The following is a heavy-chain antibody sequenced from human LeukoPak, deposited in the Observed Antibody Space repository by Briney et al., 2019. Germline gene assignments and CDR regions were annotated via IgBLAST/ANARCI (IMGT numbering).Heavy chain of an antibody. Sequence: GGSLRLSCAASGFTFDDYAMHWVRQAPGKGLEWVSLISWDGGRIYYADSVKGRFIISRDNSKNSLYLQMNSLRGEDTALYYCAKDGRLAAAGTVDHFDYWGQGTLVTVSS. J-gene: IGHJ4*02. CDR2: ISWDGGRI. CDR1: GFTFDDYA. V-gene: IGHV3-43D*03. CDR3: AKDGRLAAAGTVDHFDY. D-gene: IGHD6-13*01.